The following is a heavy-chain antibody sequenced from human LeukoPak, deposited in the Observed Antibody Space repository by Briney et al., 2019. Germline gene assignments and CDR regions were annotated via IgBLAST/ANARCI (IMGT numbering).Heavy chain of an antibody. Sequence: GGSLRLSCAASGFTFRLYVMTWVRQAPGKGLEWVSAITGSGGSIYYADSVRGRFTISRDNSKNTLYLQMNSLRDEDTAVYYCSHPSTPDYGGLDYWGQGTLVTVSS. V-gene: IGHV3-23*01. J-gene: IGHJ4*02. CDR2: ITGSGGSI. CDR3: SHPSTPDYGGLDY. CDR1: GFTFRLYV. D-gene: IGHD4-17*01.